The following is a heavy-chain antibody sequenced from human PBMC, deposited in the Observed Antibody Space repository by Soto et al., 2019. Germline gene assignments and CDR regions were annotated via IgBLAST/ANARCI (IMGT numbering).Heavy chain of an antibody. CDR3: ARMATFVDY. V-gene: IGHV3-30-3*01. CDR1: GFTFSSYA. D-gene: IGHD3-16*01. Sequence: GGSLRLSCAASGFTFSSYAMHWVRQAPGKGLEWVAVISYDGSNKYYADSVKGRFTISRDNSKNTLYLQMNSLRAEDTAVYYCARMATFVDYWGQGTLVTVSS. CDR2: ISYDGSNK. J-gene: IGHJ4*02.